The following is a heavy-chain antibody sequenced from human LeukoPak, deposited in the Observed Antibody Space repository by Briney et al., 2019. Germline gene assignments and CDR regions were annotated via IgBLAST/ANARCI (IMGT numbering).Heavy chain of an antibody. J-gene: IGHJ4*02. D-gene: IGHD3-22*01. CDR1: GFTFSDYG. V-gene: IGHV3-30*03. CDR3: ARMDIVVVGQGYFDY. Sequence: PGGSLRLSCAASGFTFSDYGMHWVRQAPGKGLEWVAVISYEGSTKYYADSVKGRFTISRDNAKNSLYLQMNSLRAEDTAVYYCARMDIVVVGQGYFDYWGQGTLVTVSS. CDR2: ISYEGSTK.